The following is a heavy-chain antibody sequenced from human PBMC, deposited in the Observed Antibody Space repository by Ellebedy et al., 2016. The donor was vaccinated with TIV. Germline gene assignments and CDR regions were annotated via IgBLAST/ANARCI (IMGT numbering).Heavy chain of an antibody. CDR3: ARVDTAMVSHYGMDV. CDR1: GGSISSGGYY. D-gene: IGHD5-18*01. J-gene: IGHJ6*02. Sequence: SETLSLXXTVSGGSISSGGYYWSWIRQHPGKGLEWIGYIYYSGSTYYNPSLKSRVTISVDTSKNQFSLKLSSVTAADTAVYYCARVDTAMVSHYGMDVWGQGTTVTVSS. CDR2: IYYSGST. V-gene: IGHV4-31*03.